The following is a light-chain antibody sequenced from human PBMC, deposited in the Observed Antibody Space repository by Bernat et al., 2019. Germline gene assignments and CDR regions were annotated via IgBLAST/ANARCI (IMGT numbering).Light chain of an antibody. CDR3: LVWDNFSDHYV. V-gene: IGLV3-21*04. CDR1: NVGSKS. CDR2: YDS. Sequence: SYVLTQPPSVSVAPGQTARITCGGKNVGSKSVNWYQQKPGQAPILVISYDSDRPSGIPEQFSGSNSGNTAALTISTVEAGDEADYYCLVWDNFSDHYVFGTGTKVTVL. J-gene: IGLJ1*01.